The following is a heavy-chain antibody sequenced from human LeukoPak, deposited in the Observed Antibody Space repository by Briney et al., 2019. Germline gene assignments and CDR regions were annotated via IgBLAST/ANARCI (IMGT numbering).Heavy chain of an antibody. Sequence: GGSLRLSCAASGFTFDDYAMHWVRQAPGKGLEWVSGISWNSGSIGYADSVKGRFTISRYNAKNSLYLQMNSLRAEDTALYYCAKDIGGTVTTSFDYWGQGTLVTVSS. CDR1: GFTFDDYA. CDR3: AKDIGGTVTTSFDY. J-gene: IGHJ4*02. D-gene: IGHD4-17*01. CDR2: ISWNSGSI. V-gene: IGHV3-9*01.